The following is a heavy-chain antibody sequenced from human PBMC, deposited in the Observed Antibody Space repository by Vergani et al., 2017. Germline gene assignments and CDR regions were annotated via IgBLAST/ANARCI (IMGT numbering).Heavy chain of an antibody. CDR2: INHSGST. CDR3: ARGTRYYGSGRYYGMDV. CDR1: GGSFSGYY. Sequence: QVQLQQWGAGLLKPSETLSLTCAVYGGSFSGYYWSWIRQPPGKGLEWIGEINHSGSTNYNPSLKSRVTISVDTSKNQFSLKLSSVTAADTAVYYCARGTRYYGSGRYYGMDVWGQGP. V-gene: IGHV4-34*01. D-gene: IGHD3-10*01. J-gene: IGHJ6*02.